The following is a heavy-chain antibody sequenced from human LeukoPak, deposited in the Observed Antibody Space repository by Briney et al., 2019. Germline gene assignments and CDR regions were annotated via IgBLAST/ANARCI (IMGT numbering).Heavy chain of an antibody. CDR2: IKQDGSEK. Sequence: GGSLRLSCAASGFTLSSYWMSSVRQAPGKGLEWVANIKQDGSEKYYVDSVKGRFTIPRDNAKNTLYLQMNSLRAEHTAAYYCAGRSAVRDAFDIWGQGTMVTVSS. CDR3: AGRSAVRDAFDI. D-gene: IGHD3-10*01. V-gene: IGHV3-7*01. J-gene: IGHJ3*02. CDR1: GFTLSSYW.